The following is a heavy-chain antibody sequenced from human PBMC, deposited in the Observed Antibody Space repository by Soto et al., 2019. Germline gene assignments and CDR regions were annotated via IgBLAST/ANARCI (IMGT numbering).Heavy chain of an antibody. J-gene: IGHJ4*02. CDR2: IYPGDHET. CDR3: ARSPRSSPYFDY. Sequence: GESLKISCQCSGYTFSDFWIGWVRQLPGKGLEWMGIIYPGDHETRYSPSFHGKVTISADKSINTAYLQWNSLEASDTAFYFCARSPRSSPYFDYWGQGALVTVSS. CDR1: GYTFSDFW. V-gene: IGHV5-51*01. D-gene: IGHD6-13*01.